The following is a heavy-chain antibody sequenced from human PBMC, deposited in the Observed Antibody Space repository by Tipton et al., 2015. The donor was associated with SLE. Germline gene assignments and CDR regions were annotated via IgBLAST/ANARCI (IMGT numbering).Heavy chain of an antibody. V-gene: IGHV4-34*01. D-gene: IGHD6-19*01. CDR1: GGSFSGYY. Sequence: TLSLTCAVYGGSFSGYYWSWIRQPPGKGLEWIGEINHSGSTNYNPSLKSRVTISVDTSKNQFSLKLSSVTAADTAVYYCAREGYSSGPADYWGQGTLVTVSS. J-gene: IGHJ4*02. CDR2: INHSGST. CDR3: AREGYSSGPADY.